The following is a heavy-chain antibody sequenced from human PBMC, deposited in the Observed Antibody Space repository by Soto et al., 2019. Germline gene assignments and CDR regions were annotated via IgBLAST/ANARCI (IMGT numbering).Heavy chain of an antibody. CDR1: GFTFSSYS. CDR3: ARDFKESQYYYYCMDV. CDR2: ISSSSIYT. V-gene: IGHV3-21*06. D-gene: IGHD3-10*01. J-gene: IGHJ6*03. Sequence: EVQLVESGGGLVKPGGSLRLSCVVSGFTFSSYSMNWVRQAPGKGLEWVSSISSSSIYTYYADSVKGRFTISRDNAKNSVYLQMNSLRAEDTAVYYCARDFKESQYYYYCMDVWGKGTPVTVSS.